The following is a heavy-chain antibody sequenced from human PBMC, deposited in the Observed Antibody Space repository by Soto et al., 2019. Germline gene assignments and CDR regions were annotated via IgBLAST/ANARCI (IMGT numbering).Heavy chain of an antibody. CDR1: GFTPSSYA. D-gene: IGHD2-2*01. CDR3: AKVSRYCSSTSCRYYYYYGMDV. V-gene: IGHV3-23*01. Sequence: GGSMRPSCAASGFTPSSYAMRWVSQATGEGRGWVSAISGSGGSTYYADSVKGRFTISRDNSKNTLYLQMNSLRAEDTAVYYCAKVSRYCSSTSCRYYYYYGMDVWGQGTTVTVSS. CDR2: ISGSGGST. J-gene: IGHJ6*02.